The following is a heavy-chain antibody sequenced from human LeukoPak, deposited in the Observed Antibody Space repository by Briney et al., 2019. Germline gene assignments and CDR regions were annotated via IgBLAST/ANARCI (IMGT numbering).Heavy chain of an antibody. V-gene: IGHV4-34*01. D-gene: IGHD2-2*01. CDR1: GGSFSGYY. CDR2: IYYSGST. CDR3: ARHEASAILAYFDH. J-gene: IGHJ4*02. Sequence: PSETLSLTCAVYGGSFSGYYWSWIRQPPGKGLEWIGSIYYSGSTYYNPSLKRRVTISVDMSKNQLFLKLSSVTAADTAVYYCARHEASAILAYFDHWGQGTLVTVSS.